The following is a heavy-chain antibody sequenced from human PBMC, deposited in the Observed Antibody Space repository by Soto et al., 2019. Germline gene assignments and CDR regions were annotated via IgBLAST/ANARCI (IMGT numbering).Heavy chain of an antibody. Sequence: EVQLTESGGGLVQPGGSLRLSCAASGFTFSSYSMTWVRQAPGKGLEWVSGISDSGGNTWYADSVKGRFTISRDNSKNTLFLQMNSLRAEATAVYFCSKWSGFGDAWGQGTLVTVSS. J-gene: IGHJ5*02. CDR3: SKWSGFGDA. V-gene: IGHV3-23*01. CDR1: GFTFSSYS. CDR2: ISDSGGNT. D-gene: IGHD3-10*01.